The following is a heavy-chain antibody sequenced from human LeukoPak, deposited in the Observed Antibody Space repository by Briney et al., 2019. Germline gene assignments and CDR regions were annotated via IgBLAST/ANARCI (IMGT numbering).Heavy chain of an antibody. CDR3: ARERRLYSSGWYDYYYYMDV. CDR2: ISSSGRTM. D-gene: IGHD6-19*01. J-gene: IGHJ6*03. CDR1: GFTFSSYE. Sequence: GGSLRLSCAASGFTFSSYEMNWVRQAPGKGLEWVSYISSSGRTMYYADSVKGRFTFSRDNAKNSLYLQMNSLRAEDTAVYYCARERRLYSSGWYDYYYYMDVWGKGTTVTISS. V-gene: IGHV3-48*03.